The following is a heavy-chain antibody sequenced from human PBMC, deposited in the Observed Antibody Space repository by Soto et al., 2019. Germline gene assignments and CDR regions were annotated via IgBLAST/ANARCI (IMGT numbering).Heavy chain of an antibody. CDR1: GFTFTDYH. CDR2: LSYEGSEE. J-gene: IGHJ4*02. CDR3: ALTRRSSLLEVAGPGFEY. V-gene: IGHV3-30*03. D-gene: IGHD6-19*01. Sequence: VQLVESGGGLVQPGGSLRLSCAASGFTFTDYHMSGVRQAPGKGLEWLSVLSYEGSEEYYADSVRGRFTISRDNFKNTLFLHMDSLRVDDTGVYYCALTRRSSLLEVAGPGFEYWGQGTLVTVS.